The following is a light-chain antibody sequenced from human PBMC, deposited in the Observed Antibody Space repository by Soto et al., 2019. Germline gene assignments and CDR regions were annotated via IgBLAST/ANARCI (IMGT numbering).Light chain of an antibody. J-gene: IGLJ2*01. V-gene: IGLV3-21*04. CDR1: NIGSKS. CDR2: YDS. CDR3: QVWDSSSDPV. Sequence: SSELTQPPSVSVAPGKTARITCGGTNIGSKSVHWYQQKPGQAPVLVIYYDSDRPSGIPERCSGSNSGNTATLTISRVEAGDEADYYCQVWDSSSDPVFGGGTKLTVL.